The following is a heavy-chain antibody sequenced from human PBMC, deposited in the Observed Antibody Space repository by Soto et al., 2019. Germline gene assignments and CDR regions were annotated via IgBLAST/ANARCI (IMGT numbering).Heavy chain of an antibody. V-gene: IGHV2-5*02. D-gene: IGHD1-26*01. CDR3: VQSKWELLRAFEV. CDR2: IYGDDEK. J-gene: IGHJ3*01. Sequence: QITLKESGPTLVKPTQTLSLTCTFSGFSLSASEVGVGWIRQPPGKALEWLALIYGDDEKLYTPSLKRRLTIRKDTAKNQVVLTMTRMDPEDTATYYCVQSKWELLRAFEVWGQGIKVTVSS. CDR1: GFSLSASEVG.